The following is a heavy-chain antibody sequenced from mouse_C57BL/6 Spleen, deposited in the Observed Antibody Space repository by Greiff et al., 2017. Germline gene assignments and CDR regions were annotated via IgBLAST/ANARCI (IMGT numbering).Heavy chain of an antibody. J-gene: IGHJ2*01. CDR3: ARGGSNYGPFDY. CDR1: GFNIKDYY. D-gene: IGHD2-5*01. Sequence: EVHLVESGAELVKPGASVKLSCTASGFNIKDYYMHWVKQRTEQGLEWIGRIDPEDGGTIYAPQFQGKATITADTSSNTAYLQLSSLTAEDTAVXYCARGGSNYGPFDYWGQGTTLTVSS. CDR2: IDPEDGGT. V-gene: IGHV14-2*01.